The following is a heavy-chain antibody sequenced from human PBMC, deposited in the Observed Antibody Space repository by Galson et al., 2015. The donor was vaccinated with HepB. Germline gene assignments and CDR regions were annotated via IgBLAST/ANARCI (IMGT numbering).Heavy chain of an antibody. D-gene: IGHD3-22*01. CDR3: AKVLHLDSYFDASGYADFDF. CDR2: IILKFGTT. V-gene: IGHV1-69*13. Sequence: SVKVSCKASGNAFTKNTISWVRQAPGRGLEWMGGIILKFGTTKYAPKFQGRVTITADESTSTVNMEVSSLRSDDTAVYFCAKVLHLDSYFDASGYADFDFWGQGTLVTVSS. CDR1: GNAFTKNT. J-gene: IGHJ4*02.